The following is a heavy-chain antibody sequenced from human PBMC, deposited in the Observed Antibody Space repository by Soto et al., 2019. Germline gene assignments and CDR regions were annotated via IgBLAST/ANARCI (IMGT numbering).Heavy chain of an antibody. CDR2: IYHSGST. V-gene: IGHV4-30-2*01. Sequence: PSETLSLTCAVSGGSISSGGYSWSWIRQPPGKGLEWIGYIYHSGSTYYNPSLKSRVTISVDRSKNQFSLKLSSVTAADTDVYYCARGTTWGDTFAIWGQGTMVTVSS. D-gene: IGHD3-16*01. J-gene: IGHJ3*02. CDR1: GGSISSGGYS. CDR3: ARGTTWGDTFAI.